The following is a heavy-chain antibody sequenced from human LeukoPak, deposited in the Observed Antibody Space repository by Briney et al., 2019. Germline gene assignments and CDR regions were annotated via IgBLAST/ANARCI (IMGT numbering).Heavy chain of an antibody. D-gene: IGHD1-1*01. V-gene: IGHV1-2*02. CDR2: INPNSGAT. CDR1: GYTFSGYY. J-gene: IGHJ4*02. Sequence: ALVRVSCKASGYTFSGYYIHWVRQAPGQGLEWMGWINPNSGATNYAQKFQGGVTMTRDTSITTFYMEVSSLRSDDTAVYYCARYNWNDVVSALDYWGQGTLVTVSS. CDR3: ARYNWNDVVSALDY.